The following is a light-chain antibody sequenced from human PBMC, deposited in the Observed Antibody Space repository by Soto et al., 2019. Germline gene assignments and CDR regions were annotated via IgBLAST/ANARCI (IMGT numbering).Light chain of an antibody. J-gene: IGLJ1*01. CDR2: DVS. Sequence: QSALTQHASVSGSPGQWITISCTGTSSDVGGYNYVSWYQQHPGKAPKLMIYDVSNRPSGVSNRFSGSKSVNTASLTISGLQAEDEADYYCSSYTSSSTYVFGTGTKVTVL. CDR3: SSYTSSSTYV. CDR1: SSDVGGYNY. V-gene: IGLV2-14*01.